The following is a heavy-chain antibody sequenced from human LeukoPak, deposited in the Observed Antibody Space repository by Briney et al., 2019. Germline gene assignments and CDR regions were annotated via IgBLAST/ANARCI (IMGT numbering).Heavy chain of an antibody. D-gene: IGHD2-15*01. V-gene: IGHV1-18*01. CDR3: ARDLSCSGGSCYSPWDYYYGMDV. J-gene: IGHJ6*02. CDR1: GGTFSSYA. Sequence: ASVKVSCKASGGTFSSYAISWVRQAPGQGLEWMGWISAYNGNTNYAQKLQGRVTMTTDTSTSTAYMELRSLRSDDTAVYYCARDLSCSGGSCYSPWDYYYGMDVWGQGTTVTVSS. CDR2: ISAYNGNT.